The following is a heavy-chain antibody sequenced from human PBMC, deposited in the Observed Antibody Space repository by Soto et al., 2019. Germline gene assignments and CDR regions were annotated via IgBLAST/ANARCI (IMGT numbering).Heavy chain of an antibody. V-gene: IGHV1-69*01. CDR1: GGIFTRYD. Sequence: QVQLVQSGAEVKKPGSSVKVSCKASGGIFTRYDIRWVRQAPGQGLEWMGAIIPIFGTANYAQKVQGRVTITADASTSTAYMELSSLRSEDTAIYYCAMNAGRDVSNFDYWGQGTLVTVSS. J-gene: IGHJ4*02. D-gene: IGHD2-15*01. CDR2: IIPIFGTA. CDR3: AMNAGRDVSNFDY.